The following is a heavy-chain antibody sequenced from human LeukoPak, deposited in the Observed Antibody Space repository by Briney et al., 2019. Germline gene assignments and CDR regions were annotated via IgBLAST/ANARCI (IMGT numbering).Heavy chain of an antibody. CDR3: AKEPHPTVVPLPDYYFDY. V-gene: IGHV3-23*01. Sequence: GGSLRLSCAASGFTFNNYAMSWVRQAPGKGLEWVSAISGRGGSTYYADSVKGRFTISRDNSKNTLYLQMNSLRAEDTAVYYCAKEPHPTVVPLPDYYFDYWGQGTLVTVSS. CDR1: GFTFNNYA. J-gene: IGHJ4*02. CDR2: ISGRGGST. D-gene: IGHD4-23*01.